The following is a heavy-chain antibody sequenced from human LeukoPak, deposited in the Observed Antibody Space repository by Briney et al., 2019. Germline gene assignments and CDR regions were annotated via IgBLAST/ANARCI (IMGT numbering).Heavy chain of an antibody. J-gene: IGHJ6*02. CDR2: IIPIFGTA. D-gene: IGHD3-16*01. CDR1: GYTFTSYD. Sequence: SVKVSCKASGYTFTSYDINWVRQAPGQGLEWMGGIIPIFGTANYAQKFQGRVTITADESTSTAYMELSSLRSGDTAVYYCARVILRRPLGGAYYGMDVWGQGTTVTVSS. V-gene: IGHV1-69*13. CDR3: ARVILRRPLGGAYYGMDV.